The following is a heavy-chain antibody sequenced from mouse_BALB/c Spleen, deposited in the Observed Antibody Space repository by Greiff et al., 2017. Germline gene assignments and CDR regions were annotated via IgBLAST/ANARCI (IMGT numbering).Heavy chain of an antibody. J-gene: IGHJ1*01. CDR1: GYSITSGYY. CDR3: ARDGGNYVDV. CDR2: ISYDGSN. V-gene: IGHV3-6*02. Sequence: VQLQQSGPGLVKPSQSLSLTCSVTGYSITSGYYWNWIRQFPGNKLEWMGYISYDGSNNYNPSLKNRISITRDTSKNQFFLKLNSVTTEDTATYYCARDGGNYVDVWGAGTTVTVSS. D-gene: IGHD2-1*01.